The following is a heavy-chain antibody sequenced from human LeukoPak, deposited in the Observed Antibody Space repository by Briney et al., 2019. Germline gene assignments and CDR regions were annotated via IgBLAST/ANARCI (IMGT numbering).Heavy chain of an antibody. CDR2: INPSGGST. D-gene: IGHD5-18*01. J-gene: IGHJ4*02. Sequence: ASVKVSCKASGYTFTSYYMHWVRQAPGQGLEWMGIINPSGGSTSYAQKFQGRVTMTRDTSTSTVYMELSSLRSEDTAVYYCARVPSPGYSYGHPYYFDYWGQGTLVTVSS. V-gene: IGHV1-46*01. CDR3: ARVPSPGYSYGHPYYFDY. CDR1: GYTFTSYY.